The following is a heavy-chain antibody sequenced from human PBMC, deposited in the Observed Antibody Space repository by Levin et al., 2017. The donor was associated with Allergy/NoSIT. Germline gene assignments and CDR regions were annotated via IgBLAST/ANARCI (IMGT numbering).Heavy chain of an antibody. D-gene: IGHD2-15*01. CDR2: TYPADSDA. V-gene: IGHV5-51*01. CDR1: GYSFISYW. J-gene: IGHJ6*02. Sequence: NTGGSLRLSCQGSGYSFISYWIAWVRQMPGKGLEWMGSTYPADSDATYNPSFLGQVSLSVDKSSNTAYLQWSRLKPSDTAMYYCAKIDSHSGYGMNVWGQGTTVTVSS. CDR3: AKIDSHSGYGMNV.